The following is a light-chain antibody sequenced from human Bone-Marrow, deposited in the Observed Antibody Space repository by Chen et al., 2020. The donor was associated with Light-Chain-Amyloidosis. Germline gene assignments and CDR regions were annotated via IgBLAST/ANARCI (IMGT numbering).Light chain of an antibody. V-gene: IGLV3-25*03. CDR2: RDP. J-gene: IGLJ2*01. CDR3: QSSDSRCTYEVI. Sequence: SYELTQPPSVSVSPGQTARIPCSGDDLPTKYSYWYQQKPGQAPVLVIHRDPESPSGLSERFSGSSSGTTATLTISGVQGADEAYSHCQSSDSRCTYEVIFGGGTKLNVL. CDR1: DLPTKY.